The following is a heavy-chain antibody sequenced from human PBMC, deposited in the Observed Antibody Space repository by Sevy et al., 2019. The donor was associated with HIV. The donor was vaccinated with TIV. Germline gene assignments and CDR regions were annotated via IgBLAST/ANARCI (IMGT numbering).Heavy chain of an antibody. Sequence: ASVKVPCKVSGRTLTELSIYWVRQAPGKGLEWMGTFDPEDDEKIYAQKFQGRVTMTEDTSTDTAYMELSRLRSEDTAVYYCATTKDYYDSSGYPFDYWGQGTLVTVSS. CDR2: FDPEDDEK. CDR1: GRTLTELS. D-gene: IGHD3-22*01. CDR3: ATTKDYYDSSGYPFDY. V-gene: IGHV1-24*01. J-gene: IGHJ4*02.